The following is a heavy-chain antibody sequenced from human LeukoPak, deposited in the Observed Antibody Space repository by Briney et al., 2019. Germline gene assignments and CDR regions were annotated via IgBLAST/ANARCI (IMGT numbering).Heavy chain of an antibody. V-gene: IGHV3-30*04. CDR2: ISYDGSNK. J-gene: IGHJ4*02. D-gene: IGHD5-12*01. Sequence: GGSLRLSCAASGFTFSSYAMHWVRQAPGKGLEWVAVISYDGSNKYYADSVKGRFTISRDNSKNTLYLQMNSLRAGDTAVYYSARSASYSGYDLGSGFDYWGQGTLVTVSS. CDR3: ARSASYSGYDLGSGFDY. CDR1: GFTFSSYA.